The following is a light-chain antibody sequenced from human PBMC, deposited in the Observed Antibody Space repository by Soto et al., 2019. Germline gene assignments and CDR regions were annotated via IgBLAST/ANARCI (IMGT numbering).Light chain of an antibody. V-gene: IGKV3-15*01. Sequence: EIVMTHSPATLSVSPVERATLSFRASQSVSSKLAWYQQKPGQAPRLLIYGASTRATGIPARFSGSGSGIEFTLTISSLQSEDFAVYYCQQYNNWPLTFGPGTRLEIK. CDR1: QSVSSK. CDR3: QQYNNWPLT. CDR2: GAS. J-gene: IGKJ5*01.